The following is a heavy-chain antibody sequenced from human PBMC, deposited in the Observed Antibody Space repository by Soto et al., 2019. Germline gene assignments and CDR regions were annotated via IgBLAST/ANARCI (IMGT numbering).Heavy chain of an antibody. CDR1: GFTFSSYA. J-gene: IGHJ4*02. Sequence: PGGSLRLSCAASGFTFSSYAMHWVRQAPGKGLEWVAVISYDGSNKYYADSVKGRFTISRDNSKNTPYLQMNSLRAEDTAVYYCARSRFTRPAVDYWGQGTLVTVSS. V-gene: IGHV3-30-3*01. CDR2: ISYDGSNK. D-gene: IGHD2-2*01. CDR3: ARSRFTRPAVDY.